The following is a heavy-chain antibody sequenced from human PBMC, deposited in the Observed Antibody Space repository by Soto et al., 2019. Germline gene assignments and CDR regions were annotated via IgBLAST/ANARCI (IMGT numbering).Heavy chain of an antibody. CDR2: ISAYNGNT. CDR1: GYTFTSYG. J-gene: IGHJ4*02. Sequence: ASVKVSCKASGYTFTSYGISWVRQAPGQGLEWMGWISAYNGNTNYAQKLQGRVTMTTDTSTSTACMELRSLRSDDTAVYYCARTSGWYGSGSYYNSPFDYWGQGTLVTVSS. CDR3: ARTSGWYGSGSYYNSPFDY. V-gene: IGHV1-18*01. D-gene: IGHD3-10*01.